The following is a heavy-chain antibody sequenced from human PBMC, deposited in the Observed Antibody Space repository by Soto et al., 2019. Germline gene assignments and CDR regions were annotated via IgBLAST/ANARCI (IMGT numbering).Heavy chain of an antibody. CDR2: MSPNSGNT. V-gene: IGHV1-8*01. D-gene: IGHD2-8*01. Sequence: QVHLVQSGAEVKEPGASVKVSCKTSGYIFTTYDINWVRQATGQGLEWMGWMSPNSGNTGYAQKFQGRVTMTRDTSIRTAYRELSSLRSDDTAVYYCARGPPNWGFDLWGQGSLVAVSS. CDR3: ARGPPNWGFDL. J-gene: IGHJ5*02. CDR1: GYIFTTYD.